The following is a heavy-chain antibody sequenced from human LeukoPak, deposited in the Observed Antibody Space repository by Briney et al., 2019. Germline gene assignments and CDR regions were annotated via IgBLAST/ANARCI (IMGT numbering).Heavy chain of an antibody. CDR3: ATYTRGPYYFDY. Sequence: SETLSLTCTVSGGSISSYYWSWIRQPPGKGLEWIGYIYYSGSTNYNPSLKSRVTISVDTSKHQFSLKLSSVTAADTAVYYCATYTRGPYYFDYWGQGTLVTVSS. D-gene: IGHD1-1*01. CDR2: IYYSGST. V-gene: IGHV4-59*01. CDR1: GGSISSYY. J-gene: IGHJ4*02.